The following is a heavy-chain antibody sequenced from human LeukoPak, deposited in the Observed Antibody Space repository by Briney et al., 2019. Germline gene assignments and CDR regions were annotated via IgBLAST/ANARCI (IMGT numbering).Heavy chain of an antibody. CDR3: AREYCGGDCYSSVDY. Sequence: GGSLRLSCAASGFTFSSYSMNWVRQAPGKGLEWVSYISSSSSTIYYADSVKGRFTISRDNAKNSLYLQMNSQRAEDTAVYYCAREYCGGDCYSSVDYWGQGTLVTVSS. CDR2: ISSSSSTI. J-gene: IGHJ4*02. CDR1: GFTFSSYS. V-gene: IGHV3-48*04. D-gene: IGHD2-21*02.